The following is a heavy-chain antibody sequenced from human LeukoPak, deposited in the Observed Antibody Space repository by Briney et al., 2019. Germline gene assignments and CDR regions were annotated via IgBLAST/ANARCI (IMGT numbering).Heavy chain of an antibody. Sequence: GGSLRLSCAVSGFTFSNYWMHWVRQAPGKGLVWVSCINSDGSSTTYADSVKGRFTISRDNAKNTLYLQMNSLRAEDTAVYYCASGYYMDVWGKGTTVTVSS. CDR1: GFTFSNYW. CDR3: ASGYYMDV. CDR2: INSDGSST. J-gene: IGHJ6*03. V-gene: IGHV3-74*01.